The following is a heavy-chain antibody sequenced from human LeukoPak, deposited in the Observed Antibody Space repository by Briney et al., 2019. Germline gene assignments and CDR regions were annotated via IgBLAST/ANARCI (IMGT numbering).Heavy chain of an antibody. V-gene: IGHV4-31*03. D-gene: IGHD1-26*01. J-gene: IGHJ4*02. CDR2: IYYSGST. CDR3: ARAGARGSYFDY. CDR1: GGSISSSSYY. Sequence: PSETLSLTCTVSGGSISSSSYYWGWIRQPPGKGLEWIGYIYYSGSTYYNPSLKSRVTISVDTSKNQFSLKLSSVTAADTAVYYCARAGARGSYFDYWGQGTLVTVSS.